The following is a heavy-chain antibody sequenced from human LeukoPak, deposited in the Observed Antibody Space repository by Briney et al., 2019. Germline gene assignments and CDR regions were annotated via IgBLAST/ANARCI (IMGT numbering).Heavy chain of an antibody. CDR3: ARRSGEGYF. CDR2: IYSGGDT. D-gene: IGHD1-26*01. V-gene: IGHV3-66*01. CDR1: GFTVSSNY. Sequence: PGGSLRLSCAVSGFTVSSNYMTWVRQAPGKGLEWLSVIYSGGDTYYADSVQGRFTISRDNSRNTLYLQMNLLRADDTAVYYCARRSGEGYFWGQGTLVTVSS. J-gene: IGHJ4*02.